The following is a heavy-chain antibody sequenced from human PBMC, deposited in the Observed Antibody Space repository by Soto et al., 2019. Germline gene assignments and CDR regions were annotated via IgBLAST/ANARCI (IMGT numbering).Heavy chain of an antibody. D-gene: IGHD3-10*01. Sequence: TSKTLSGTWTVAGGCVSSYYWSWIRQPAGKGLEWIGRIYTSGSTNYNPCLKSRVTMSVDTSKNQFSLKLRSVTASDTAVHYCARSGRACGSGSYYHLYGMDAWAQGTTVTAS. V-gene: IGHV4-4*07. CDR2: IYTSGST. CDR3: ARSGRACGSGSYYHLYGMDA. J-gene: IGHJ6*02. CDR1: GGCVSSYY.